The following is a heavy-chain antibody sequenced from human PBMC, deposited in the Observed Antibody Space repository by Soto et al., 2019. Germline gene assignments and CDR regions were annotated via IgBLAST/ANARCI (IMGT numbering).Heavy chain of an antibody. CDR1: GGSFSGYY. V-gene: IGHV4-34*01. D-gene: IGHD3-10*01. CDR3: ARDHYYYYGSGSYWWFDP. CDR2: IYHSGST. J-gene: IGHJ5*02. Sequence: SETLSLTCAVYGGSFSGYYWSWIRQPPGKGLEWIGEIYHSGSTNYNPSLKSRVTISIDKSKNQFSLKLSSVTAADTAVYYCARDHYYYYGSGSYWWFDPWGQGTLVTVSS.